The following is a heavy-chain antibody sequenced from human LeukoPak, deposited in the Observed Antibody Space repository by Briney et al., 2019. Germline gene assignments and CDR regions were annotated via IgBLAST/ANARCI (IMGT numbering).Heavy chain of an antibody. V-gene: IGHV3-64*01. J-gene: IGHJ4*02. CDR3: GRDQLGDGYIIDY. CDR2: ISSNGGST. Sequence: GGSLRLSCAASGFTFSGYAMHWVRQAPGKGLEYVSAISSNGGSTYYANSVKGRFTISRDNSKNTLYLQMGSLRAEDMAVYYCGRDQLGDGYIIDYWGQGTPVTVSS. CDR1: GFTFSGYA. D-gene: IGHD5-24*01.